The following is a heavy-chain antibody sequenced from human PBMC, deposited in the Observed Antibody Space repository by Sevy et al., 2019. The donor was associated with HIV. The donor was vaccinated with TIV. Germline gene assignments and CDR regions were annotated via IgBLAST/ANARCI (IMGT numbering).Heavy chain of an antibody. CDR2: IDSGGLT. Sequence: GGSLRLSCGASGFSFSNNAMNWVRQAPGKGPEWVSGIDSGGLTNYADSVKGRFTISRDNSMELLFLQMNSLRPDDTAVYYCATGDTAMITDLDYWGQGTLVTVSS. D-gene: IGHD5-18*01. J-gene: IGHJ4*02. CDR3: ATGDTAMITDLDY. CDR1: GFSFSNNA. V-gene: IGHV3-23*01.